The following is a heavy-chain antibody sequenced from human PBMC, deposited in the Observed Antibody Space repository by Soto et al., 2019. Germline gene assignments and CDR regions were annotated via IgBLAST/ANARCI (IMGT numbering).Heavy chain of an antibody. CDR2: IYYGGST. CDR3: ARLVYYGDSPLDY. V-gene: IGHV4-39*01. Sequence: QLQLQESGPGLVKPSETLSLTCTVSGGSISSSSYYWGWISQPPGKGLEWIGSIYYGGSTYYNPSLKSRVTISVETSKTQFSLKLSSVTAADTAVYYCARLVYYGDSPLDYWGQGTLVTVSS. J-gene: IGHJ4*02. CDR1: GGSISSSSYY. D-gene: IGHD4-17*01.